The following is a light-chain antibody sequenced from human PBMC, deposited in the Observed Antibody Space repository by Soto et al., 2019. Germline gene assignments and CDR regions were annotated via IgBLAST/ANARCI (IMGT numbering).Light chain of an antibody. J-gene: IGKJ1*01. CDR1: QIISSW. CDR2: DAS. CDR3: QQYNSYSPA. Sequence: DIQMTQSPSTLSASVGYRFTITCRASQIISSWLSWYQQRPGKAPKLLIYDASSLQSGVPSRFSGSGSGTEFTLTISSLQPDDFATYYCQQYNSYSPAFGQGTRGDIK. V-gene: IGKV1-5*01.